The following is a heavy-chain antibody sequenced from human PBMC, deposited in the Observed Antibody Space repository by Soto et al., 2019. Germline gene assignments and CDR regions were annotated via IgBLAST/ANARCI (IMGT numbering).Heavy chain of an antibody. CDR1: GFTFSRYA. V-gene: IGHV3-23*01. J-gene: IGHJ3*02. CDR2: ISGSGGST. CDR3: AKDLYYDSSGYYCHDAFDI. D-gene: IGHD3-22*01. Sequence: GPLRLSCAASGFTFSRYAMSRVRQAPGQGREWVSAISGSGGSTNYAHSETARLSISRDNSKNTLYLQMNSLRAEDTAVYYCAKDLYYDSSGYYCHDAFDIWGQGTMVTVSS.